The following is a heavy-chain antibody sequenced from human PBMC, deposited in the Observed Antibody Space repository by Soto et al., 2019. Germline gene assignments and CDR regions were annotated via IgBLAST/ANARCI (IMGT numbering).Heavy chain of an antibody. Sequence: QITLKESGPTLVKPTQTVTLTCTFSVFSLSTSGVGVGWILQPQGKALERLALIYWDDDKRYSPSLKSRLTITKDTSKNQVVRTMPNMDPVDTATYYCAHRPYYYDSSGYSREGYFQHWGQGTLVTVSS. CDR1: VFSLSTSGVG. CDR2: IYWDDDK. V-gene: IGHV2-5*02. D-gene: IGHD3-22*01. CDR3: AHRPYYYDSSGYSREGYFQH. J-gene: IGHJ1*01.